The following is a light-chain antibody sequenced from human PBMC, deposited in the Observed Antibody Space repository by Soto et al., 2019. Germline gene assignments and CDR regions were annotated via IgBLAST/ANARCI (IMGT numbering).Light chain of an antibody. CDR1: SSDVGYYNY. CDR2: DVS. CDR3: SSYSDSSTL. J-gene: IGLJ3*02. V-gene: IGLV2-14*01. Sequence: QSALTQPASVSGSPGQSITISCTGSSSDVGYYNYVSWYQQHSGKAPKLIIYDVSDRPSGVSNRFSGSKSANTASLTISGLHAEDEGDYYCSSYSDSSTLFGGGTKLTVL.